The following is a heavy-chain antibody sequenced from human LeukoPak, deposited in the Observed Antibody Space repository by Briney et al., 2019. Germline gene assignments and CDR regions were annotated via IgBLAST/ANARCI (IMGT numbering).Heavy chain of an antibody. CDR2: IYYSGST. Sequence: PSQTLSLTCTVSGGSISSGGYYWSWIRQHPGKGLEWIGYIYYSGSTYYNPSLKSRVTISVDTSKNQFSLKLSSVTAADTAVYYCARGDPIAGVNFGYWGQGTLVTVSS. CDR3: ARGDPIAGVNFGY. CDR1: GGSISSGGYY. J-gene: IGHJ4*02. V-gene: IGHV4-31*03. D-gene: IGHD2-21*02.